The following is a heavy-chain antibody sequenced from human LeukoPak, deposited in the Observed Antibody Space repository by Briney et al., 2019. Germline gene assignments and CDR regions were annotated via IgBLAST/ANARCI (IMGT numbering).Heavy chain of an antibody. CDR1: GFTFTRFG. V-gene: IGHV3-30*02. Sequence: PGGPLRLSCATSGFTFTRFGLHWVRQAPGKRLEWVAFIQYDGSGRYVDSVKGRFTISRDNSKNTVYLQMNSLRVEDMAVFYCARGLNYGLDVWGQGTTVTVSS. J-gene: IGHJ6*02. CDR2: IQYDGSGR. CDR3: ARGLNYGLDV.